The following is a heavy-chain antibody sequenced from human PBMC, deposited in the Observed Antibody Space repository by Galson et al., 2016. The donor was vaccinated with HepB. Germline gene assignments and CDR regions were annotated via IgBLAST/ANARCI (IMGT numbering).Heavy chain of an antibody. Sequence: SLRLSCAASGFTFSRYSMSWVRQAPGKGLEWLSYIDRSTSAVYYADSVRGRFTISRDNAKNSLYLQMNSLRAEDTAVYYCARDGVNAPIDNWGQGTLVTVSS. D-gene: IGHD3-10*01. V-gene: IGHV3-48*04. CDR1: GFTFSRYS. CDR3: ARDGVNAPIDN. J-gene: IGHJ4*01. CDR2: IDRSTSAV.